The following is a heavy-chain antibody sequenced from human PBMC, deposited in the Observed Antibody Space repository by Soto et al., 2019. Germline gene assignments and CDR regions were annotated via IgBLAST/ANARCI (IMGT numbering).Heavy chain of an antibody. Sequence: EVQLVESGGGLVQPGGSLRLSCEGSRFTFSNFWMTWVRQAPGKGLEWVANINEDGSERYYVDSVKGRFTISTDNAKNSLYLQMNSLRADDTAVYYCARGRSNAFDIWGQGTMVTVSS. CDR2: INEDGSER. J-gene: IGHJ3*02. V-gene: IGHV3-7*04. CDR1: RFTFSNFW. CDR3: ARGRSNAFDI.